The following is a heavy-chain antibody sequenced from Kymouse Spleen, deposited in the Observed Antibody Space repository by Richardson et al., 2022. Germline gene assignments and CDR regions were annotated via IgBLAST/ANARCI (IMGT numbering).Heavy chain of an antibody. J-gene: IGHJ5*02. D-gene: IGHD3-10*01. CDR2: ISSSSSTI. CDR1: GFTFSSYS. Sequence: EVQLVESGGGLVQPGGSLRLSCAASGFTFSSYSMNWVRQAPGKGLEWVSYISSSSSTIYYADSVKGRFTISRDNAKNSLYLQMNSLRDEDTAVYYCARDARRITMVRGVIWFDPWGQGTLVTVSS. CDR3: ARDARRITMVRGVIWFDP. V-gene: IGHV3-48*02.